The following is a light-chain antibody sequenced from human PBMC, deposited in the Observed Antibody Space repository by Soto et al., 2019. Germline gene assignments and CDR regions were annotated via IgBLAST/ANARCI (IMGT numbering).Light chain of an antibody. J-gene: IGLJ1*01. CDR1: SGDIGSYNR. V-gene: IGLV2-14*01. CDR3: SSYTNINTRACV. CDR2: EVT. Sequence: QSVLTQPASVPRSPGQSITISCTGTSGDIGSYNRVSWYQQHPGKAPKLIIYEVTDRPSGVSNRFSGSKSGNTASLTISGLQAEDEAEYYCSSYTNINTRACVFGTGTKV.